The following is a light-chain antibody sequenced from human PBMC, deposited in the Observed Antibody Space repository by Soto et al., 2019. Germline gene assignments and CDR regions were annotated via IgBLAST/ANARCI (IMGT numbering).Light chain of an antibody. CDR2: EVS. CDR1: SSNVGSYNL. Sequence: QSVLTQPASVSGSPGQSITISCTGTSSNVGSYNLVSWYQQHPGKAPKLMIYEVSKRPSGVSNRFSGSKSGNTASLTTSGLQAEDEADYYCCSYAGSSTFFGTGTKVTVL. V-gene: IGLV2-23*02. J-gene: IGLJ1*01. CDR3: CSYAGSSTF.